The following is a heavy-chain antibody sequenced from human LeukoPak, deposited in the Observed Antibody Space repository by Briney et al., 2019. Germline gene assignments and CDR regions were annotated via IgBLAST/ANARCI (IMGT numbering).Heavy chain of an antibody. V-gene: IGHV3-30-3*01. CDR3: ASTTYYYDSSGYPHY. D-gene: IGHD3-22*01. CDR1: GFTFSIYN. CDR2: ISYDGSNK. J-gene: IGHJ4*02. Sequence: AGRSLRLSCAASGFTFSIYNTHWVRQAPGKGLEWVAVISYDGSNKYYADSVKGRFTISRDNSKNTLYLQMNSLRAEDTAVYYCASTTYYYDSSGYPHYWGQGTLVTVSS.